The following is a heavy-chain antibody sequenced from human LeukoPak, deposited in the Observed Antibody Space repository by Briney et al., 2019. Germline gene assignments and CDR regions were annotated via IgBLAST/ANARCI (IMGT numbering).Heavy chain of an antibody. V-gene: IGHV3-33*01. CDR2: IWYDGSNK. Sequence: GGSLRLSCAASGFTFRSYGMHWVRQAPGKGLEWVAVIWYDGSNKYYADSVKGRFTISRDNSKNTLYLQMNSLRAEDTAVHSCAREAVTTPSFDYWGQGTLVTVSS. J-gene: IGHJ4*02. D-gene: IGHD4-17*01. CDR3: AREAVTTPSFDY. CDR1: GFTFRSYG.